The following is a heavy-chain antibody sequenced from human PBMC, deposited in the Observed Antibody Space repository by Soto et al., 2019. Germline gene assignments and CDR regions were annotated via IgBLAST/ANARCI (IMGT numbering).Heavy chain of an antibody. CDR3: ATEGRRDCGGDCYLDY. D-gene: IGHD2-21*02. V-gene: IGHV1-2*04. CDR2: INPNSGGT. J-gene: IGHJ4*02. CDR1: GYTFTGYY. Sequence: QVQLVQSGPEVKKPGASVKVSCKASGYTFTGYYMHWVRQAPGQGLEWMGWINPNSGGTNFAQKFQGWVTMTRDTXIXXVYMGLTRVISDDTAVYYCATEGRRDCGGDCYLDYWGQGALGSVSS.